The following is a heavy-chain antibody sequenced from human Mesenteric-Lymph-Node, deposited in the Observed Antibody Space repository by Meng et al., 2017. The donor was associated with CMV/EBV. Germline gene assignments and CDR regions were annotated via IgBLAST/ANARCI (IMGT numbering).Heavy chain of an antibody. CDR1: GYTFTSYA. V-gene: IGHV7-4-1*02. CDR2: INANTGNP. CDR3: ARSYYYGSYYFDY. J-gene: IGHJ4*02. Sequence: KASGYTFTSYAMNWVRQAPGQGLEWMGWINANTGNPPYAQGFTGRFVFSLDTSVSTAYLQISSLKAEDTAVYYCARSYYYGSYYFDYWGQGTLVTVSS. D-gene: IGHD3-10*01.